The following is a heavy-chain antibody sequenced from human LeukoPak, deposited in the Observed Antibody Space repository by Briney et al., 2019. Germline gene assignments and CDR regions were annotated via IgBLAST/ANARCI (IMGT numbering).Heavy chain of an antibody. CDR3: ARAVVRGVSLY. Sequence: EGSLRLSCAASGFTFSSYSMNSVRQAPGKGLEWVSSISSSSSYIYYADSVKGRFTISRDNAKNSLYLQMNSLRAEDTAVYYRARAVVRGVSLYWGQGTLVTVSS. CDR1: GFTFSSYS. V-gene: IGHV3-21*01. CDR2: ISSSSSYI. D-gene: IGHD3-10*01. J-gene: IGHJ4*02.